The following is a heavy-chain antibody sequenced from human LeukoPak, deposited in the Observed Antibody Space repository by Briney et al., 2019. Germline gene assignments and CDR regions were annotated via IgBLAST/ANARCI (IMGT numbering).Heavy chain of an antibody. CDR2: IYHSGST. CDR1: GYSISSGYY. V-gene: IGHV4-38-2*02. J-gene: IGHJ4*02. CDR3: ARETRNYYDSSGYYCIDY. D-gene: IGHD3-22*01. Sequence: SESLSLTCTVSGYSISSGYYWGWTRQPPGKGLEWIGSIYHSGSTYYNPSLESRVTILVDTSKNQFSLKLSSVTAADTAVYYCARETRNYYDSSGYYCIDYWGQGTLVTVSS.